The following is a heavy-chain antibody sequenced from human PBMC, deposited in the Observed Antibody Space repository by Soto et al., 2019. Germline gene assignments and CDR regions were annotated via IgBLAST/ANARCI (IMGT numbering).Heavy chain of an antibody. CDR1: GFTFSNYA. D-gene: IGHD6-13*01. J-gene: IGHJ6*02. CDR3: ARDQGYSSSWYTGYGYYYGMDV. Sequence: GGSLRLSCAASGFTFSNYAMNWVRQAPGKGLEWVSDISSSSSSIYYADSVKGRFTISRDNAKNSLYLQMNSLRDEDTAVYYCARDQGYSSSWYTGYGYYYGMDVWGQGTTVTVSS. CDR2: ISSSSSSI. V-gene: IGHV3-48*02.